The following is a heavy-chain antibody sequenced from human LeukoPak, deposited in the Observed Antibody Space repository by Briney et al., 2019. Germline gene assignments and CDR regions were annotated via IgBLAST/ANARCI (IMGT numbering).Heavy chain of an antibody. CDR2: IYHSGST. CDR1: GYSISSGYY. D-gene: IGHD3-22*01. J-gene: IGHJ4*02. V-gene: IGHV4-38-2*02. Sequence: SETLSLTCTVSGYSISSGYYWGWIRQPPGKGLEWIGSIYHSGSTYYNPSLKSRVTISVDTSKNQFSLKLSSVTAADTAVYYCARGSQMIFDDWGQGTLVTVSS. CDR3: ARGSQMIFDD.